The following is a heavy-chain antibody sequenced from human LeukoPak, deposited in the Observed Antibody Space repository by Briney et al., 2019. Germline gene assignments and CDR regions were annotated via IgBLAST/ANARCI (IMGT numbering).Heavy chain of an antibody. CDR3: ARRVVAAGQDYFDY. CDR2: IYYNGGT. V-gene: IGHV4-39*01. J-gene: IGHJ4*02. Sequence: TASDTLSLPCTVSGGSISISTYYWTWICQPPGKGLEWIGTIYYNGGTYYHPSLKSRVTISVDKSKNQYSLKLSSVTAADTAVYYCARRVVAAGQDYFDYWGQGTLVSVFS. D-gene: IGHD2-2*01. CDR1: GGSISISTYY.